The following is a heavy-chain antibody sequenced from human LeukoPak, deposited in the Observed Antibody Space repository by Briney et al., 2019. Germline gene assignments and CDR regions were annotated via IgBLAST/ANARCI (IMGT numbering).Heavy chain of an antibody. CDR2: IYYSGST. CDR3: ARSIAAAGTYDY. Sequence: SQTLSLTCTVSGGSISSGGYYWSWIRQHPGKGLEWIGYIYYSGSTYYNPSLKSRVTISVDTSKNQFSLKLSSVTAADTAVYYCARSIAAAGTYDYWGQGTLVTVSS. V-gene: IGHV4-31*03. J-gene: IGHJ4*02. CDR1: GGSISSGGYY. D-gene: IGHD6-13*01.